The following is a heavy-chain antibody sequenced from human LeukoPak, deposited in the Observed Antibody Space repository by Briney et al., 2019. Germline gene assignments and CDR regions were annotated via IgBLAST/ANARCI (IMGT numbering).Heavy chain of an antibody. CDR1: GDSVSSNSAA. J-gene: IGHJ6*02. CDR3: ARGAYGSGQYYYYYGMDV. V-gene: IGHV6-1*01. D-gene: IGHD3-10*01. Sequence: SQTLSLTCAISGDSVSSNSAAWNWIRQSPSRGLECLGRTYYRSKWYNDYAVSVKSRITINPDTSKNQFSLQLNSVTPEDTAVYYRARGAYGSGQYYYYYGMDVWGQGTTVTVSS. CDR2: TYYRSKWYN.